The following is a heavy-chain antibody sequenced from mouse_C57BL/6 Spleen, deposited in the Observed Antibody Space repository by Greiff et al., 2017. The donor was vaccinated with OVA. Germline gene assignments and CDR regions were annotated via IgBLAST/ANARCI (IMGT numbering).Heavy chain of an antibody. D-gene: IGHD1-1*01. CDR1: GYAFTNYL. CDR2: INPGSGGT. V-gene: IGHV1-54*01. Sequence: VQLQQSGAELVRPGTSVKVSCKASGYAFTNYLIEWVKQRPGQGLEWIGVINPGSGGTNYNEKVKGKATLTADKSSSTAYMQLSSLTSEDSAVYFCARGGYGSSYLDYWGQGTTLTVSS. CDR3: ARGGYGSSYLDY. J-gene: IGHJ2*01.